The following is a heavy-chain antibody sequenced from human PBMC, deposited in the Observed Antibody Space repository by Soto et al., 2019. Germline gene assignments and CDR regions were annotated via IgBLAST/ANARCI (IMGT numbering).Heavy chain of an antibody. J-gene: IGHJ6*02. CDR3: AIERAGTTSMDV. CDR2: MNPNSGNT. CDR1: GYTFTSYD. V-gene: IGHV1-8*01. D-gene: IGHD1-1*01. Sequence: QVQLVQSGAEVKKPGASVKVSCKASGYTFTSYDINWVRQATGQGLEWMGWMNPNSGNTGYAQKFQGRVTMTRNTSTNTAYMELSRLRSEDTAVYYCAIERAGTTSMDVWGQGTTVTVSS.